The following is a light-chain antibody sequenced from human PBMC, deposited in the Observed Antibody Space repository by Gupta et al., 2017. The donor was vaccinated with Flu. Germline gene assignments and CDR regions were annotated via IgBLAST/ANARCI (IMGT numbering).Light chain of an antibody. Sequence: ERATLSCRASQSVSSSNLAWYQQKPGQTPRLLIYGASSRATGIPDRFSGGGSGTDFTLTISRLEPEDFAVYYCQQYGRSPLTFGQGTKVEIK. CDR2: GAS. CDR1: QSVSSSN. V-gene: IGKV3-20*01. J-gene: IGKJ1*01. CDR3: QQYGRSPLT.